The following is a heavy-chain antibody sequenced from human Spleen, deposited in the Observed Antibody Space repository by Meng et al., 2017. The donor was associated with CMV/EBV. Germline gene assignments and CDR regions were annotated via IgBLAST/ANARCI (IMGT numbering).Heavy chain of an antibody. CDR2: IFNGGSST. CDR3: AKGAPFHCSSTSCYPIRGGYGMDV. V-gene: IGHV3-23*03. J-gene: IGHJ6*02. D-gene: IGHD2-2*01. Sequence: MNWVRQAPGKGLDWVSVIFNGGSSTYSADSVKGRFTISRDNSKNTLFLQMNSLRAEDTAVYYCAKGAPFHCSSTSCYPIRGGYGMDVWGQGTTVTVSS.